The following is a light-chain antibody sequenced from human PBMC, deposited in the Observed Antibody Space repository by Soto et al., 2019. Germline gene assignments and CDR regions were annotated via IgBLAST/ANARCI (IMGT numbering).Light chain of an antibody. V-gene: IGKV3-20*01. CDR2: GAS. CDR3: QQYGRSPPT. J-gene: IGKJ1*01. CDR1: QSVSSN. Sequence: EIVMTQSPATLSVSPGERATLSCRASQSVSSNLAWYQQKPGQAPRLLIYGASSRATGIPDRFSGSGSGTDFTLTISRLEPEDYAVYYCQQYGRSPPTFGQGTKVDIK.